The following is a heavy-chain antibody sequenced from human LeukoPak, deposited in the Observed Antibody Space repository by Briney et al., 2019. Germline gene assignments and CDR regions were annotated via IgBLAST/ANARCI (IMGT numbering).Heavy chain of an antibody. V-gene: IGHV4-34*01. CDR2: INHSGST. J-gene: IGHJ6*03. CDR3: ARGQCSKAPRKKFYYYYDMDV. CDR1: GGSSSGYY. D-gene: IGHD6-13*01. Sequence: SETLSLTCAVYGGSSSGYYWSWIRQPPGEGLEWVGQINHSGSTNYNPSLKSRVTISGDTSKNQFSLKLSSGTAADTAVYYCARGQCSKAPRKKFYYYYDMDVWGKGTTDSVSS.